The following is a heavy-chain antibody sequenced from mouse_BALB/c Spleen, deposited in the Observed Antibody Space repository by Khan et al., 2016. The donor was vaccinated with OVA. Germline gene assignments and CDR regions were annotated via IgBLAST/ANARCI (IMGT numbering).Heavy chain of an antibody. J-gene: IGHJ2*01. CDR3: SRFYFGYFDY. CDR1: GFTFSSYA. CDR2: ISSGGSLT. Sequence: EVELVESGGGLVKPGGSLKLSCAASGFTFSSYAMSWVRQTPEKRLEWVATISSGGSLTYYPDSVPGRFTIYRDNGQTTLYLLMRSLRSEYTSMYYWSRFYFGYFDYWGQGTTPTVSS. V-gene: IGHV5-9-3*01. D-gene: IGHD2-3*01.